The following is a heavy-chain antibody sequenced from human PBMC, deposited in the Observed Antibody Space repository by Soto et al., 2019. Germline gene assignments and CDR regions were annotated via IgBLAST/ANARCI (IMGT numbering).Heavy chain of an antibody. CDR1: GYTFTSYG. Sequence: GASVKVSCKASGYTFTSYGISWVRQAPGQGLEWMGWISAYNGNTNYAQKLQGRVTMTTDTSTSTAYMELRSLRSDDTAVYYCARDGKLRFLEWLLSDYYYYGMDVWGQGTTVTVSS. J-gene: IGHJ6*02. D-gene: IGHD3-3*01. CDR3: ARDGKLRFLEWLLSDYYYYGMDV. V-gene: IGHV1-18*01. CDR2: ISAYNGNT.